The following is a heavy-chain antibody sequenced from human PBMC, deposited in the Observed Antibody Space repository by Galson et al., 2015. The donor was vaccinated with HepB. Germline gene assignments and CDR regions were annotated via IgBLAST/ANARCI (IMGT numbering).Heavy chain of an antibody. CDR1: GFTFGSYG. J-gene: IGHJ3*02. V-gene: IGHV3-30*18. CDR3: AKEGADIVVVPAATFGNAFDI. Sequence: SLRLSCAAPGFTFGSYGMHWVRQAPGKGLEWVAVISYDGSNKYYADSVKGRFTISRDNSKNTLYLQMNSLRAEDTAVYYCAKEGADIVVVPAATFGNAFDIWGQGTMVTVSS. CDR2: ISYDGSNK. D-gene: IGHD2-2*01.